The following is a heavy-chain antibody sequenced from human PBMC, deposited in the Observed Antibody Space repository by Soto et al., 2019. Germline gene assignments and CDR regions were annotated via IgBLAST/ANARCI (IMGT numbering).Heavy chain of an antibody. D-gene: IGHD3-22*01. V-gene: IGHV4-34*01. CDR1: GGSFSGYY. J-gene: IGHJ6*02. CDR3: ARVQRTYYYDSSGYYPPYYYYYGMDV. Sequence: PSETLSLTCAVYGGSFSGYYWSWIRQPPGKGLEWIGEINHSGSTNYNPSLKSRVTISVDTSKNQFSLKLSSVTAADTAVYYCARVQRTYYYDSSGYYPPYYYYYGMDVWGQGTTVTVSS. CDR2: INHSGST.